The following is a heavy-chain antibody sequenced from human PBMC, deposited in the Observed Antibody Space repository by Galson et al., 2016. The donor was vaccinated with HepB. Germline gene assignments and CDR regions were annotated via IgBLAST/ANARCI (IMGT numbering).Heavy chain of an antibody. Sequence: PALVKPTQTLTLTCTFSGFSLSTTGVGVGWIRQPPGKALEWLALKYWDDDKYSNPSLQTRLIITKDTSKNQVVLTMTNMDPVDTATYYCAHRRGSGIPWAYGAFDIWGQGTMVTVSS. CDR2: KYWDDDK. D-gene: IGHD1-26*01. CDR3: AHRRGSGIPWAYGAFDI. J-gene: IGHJ3*02. V-gene: IGHV2-5*02. CDR1: GFSLSTTGVG.